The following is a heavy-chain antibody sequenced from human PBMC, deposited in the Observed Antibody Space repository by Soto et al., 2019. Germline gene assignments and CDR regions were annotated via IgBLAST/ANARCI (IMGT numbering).Heavy chain of an antibody. CDR2: ISYDGSNK. V-gene: IGHV3-30*18. Sequence: QVQLVESGGGVVQPGRSLRLSCGASGFTFSSYGMHWVRQAPGKGLEWVAVISYDGSNKYYADSVKGRFTISRDNSKNTRYLQMNSLRAEDTAVYYCAKADDFWSGLDYYYYGMDVWGQGTTVTVSS. CDR3: AKADDFWSGLDYYYYGMDV. D-gene: IGHD3-3*01. J-gene: IGHJ6*02. CDR1: GFTFSSYG.